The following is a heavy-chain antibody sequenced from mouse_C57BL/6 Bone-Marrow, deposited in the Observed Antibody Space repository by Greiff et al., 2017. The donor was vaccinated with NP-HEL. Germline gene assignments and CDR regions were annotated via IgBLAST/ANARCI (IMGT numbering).Heavy chain of an antibody. CDR2: IHPNSGST. J-gene: IGHJ4*01. CDR1: GYTFTSYW. CDR3: ARFLSGLRAMDY. V-gene: IGHV1-64*01. Sequence: QVQLQQPGAELVKPGASVKLSCKASGYTFTSYWMHWVKQRPGQGLEWIGMIHPNSGSTNYNEKFKSKATLTVDKSSSTAYMQLSSLTSEDSAVYYCARFLSGLRAMDYWGQGTSVTVSS. D-gene: IGHD3-1*01.